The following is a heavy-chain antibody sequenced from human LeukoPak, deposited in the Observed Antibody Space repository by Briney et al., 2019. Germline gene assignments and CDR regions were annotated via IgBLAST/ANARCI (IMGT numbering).Heavy chain of an antibody. CDR1: GYTFTSYG. CDR2: ISAYNGNT. Sequence: ASVKVSCKASGYTFTSYGISWVRQAPGQGLEWMGWISAYNGNTNYAQKLQGRVTMTTDTSTSTAYMELRSLRSDDTAVYYCAAVWFGTHTGDYFDYWGQGTLVTVSS. D-gene: IGHD3-10*01. J-gene: IGHJ4*02. CDR3: AAVWFGTHTGDYFDY. V-gene: IGHV1-18*01.